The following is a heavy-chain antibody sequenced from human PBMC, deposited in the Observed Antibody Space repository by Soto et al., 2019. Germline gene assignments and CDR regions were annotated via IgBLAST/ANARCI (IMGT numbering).Heavy chain of an antibody. CDR3: ALEYSSSSDYYYYYGMDV. CDR1: GYTFTGYY. Sequence: ASVKVSCKASGYTFTGYYMHWVRQAPGQGLEWMGWINPNSGGTNYAQKFQGRVTMTRDTSISTAYMELSRLRSDDTAVYYCALEYSSSSDYYYYYGMDVWGKGTTVTVSS. CDR2: INPNSGGT. D-gene: IGHD6-6*01. V-gene: IGHV1-2*02. J-gene: IGHJ6*04.